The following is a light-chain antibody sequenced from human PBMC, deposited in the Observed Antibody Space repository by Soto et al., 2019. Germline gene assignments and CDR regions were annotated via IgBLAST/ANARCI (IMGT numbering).Light chain of an antibody. CDR3: QQRSNWPPLT. CDR2: DAS. CDR1: QSVSSY. Sequence: IVFTKSPANLSLSPVEIATLSCRASQSVSSYLAWYQQKPGQAPRLLIYDASNRATGIPARFSGSGSGTDFTLTISSLEPEDFAVYYCQQRSNWPPLTFGGGTKVEI. J-gene: IGKJ4*01. V-gene: IGKV3-11*01.